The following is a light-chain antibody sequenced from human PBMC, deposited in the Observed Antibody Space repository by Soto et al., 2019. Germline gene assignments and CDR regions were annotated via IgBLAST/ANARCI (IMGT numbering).Light chain of an antibody. J-gene: IGLJ1*01. Sequence: QSVLTQPASVSGSPGQSITVSCTGTSSDLGAYTYVSWYQQHPGKAPKLIIHDVSNRPSGVSNRFSGSKSGNSASLTISGLQAEDVADYYCSSYTSSGTYVFGSGTQLTVL. CDR2: DVS. V-gene: IGLV2-14*03. CDR3: SSYTSSGTYV. CDR1: SSDLGAYTY.